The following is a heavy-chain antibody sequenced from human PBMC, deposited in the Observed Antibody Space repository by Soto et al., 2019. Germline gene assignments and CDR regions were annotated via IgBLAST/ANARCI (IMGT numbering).Heavy chain of an antibody. CDR3: ARVWGSIDY. CDR2: MNPKSGNT. CDR1: GYTFTNYD. Sequence: ASVKVSCKASGYTFTNYDINWVRQATGQGLEWMGWMNPKSGNTGFAQQFQGRVTMTRNTAISTAYMELNSLRSEDTAVYYCARVWGSIDYWGQGTLVTVSS. J-gene: IGHJ4*02. V-gene: IGHV1-8*01. D-gene: IGHD3-16*01.